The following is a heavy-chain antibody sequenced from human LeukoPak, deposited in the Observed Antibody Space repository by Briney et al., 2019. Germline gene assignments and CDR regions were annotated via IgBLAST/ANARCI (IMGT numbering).Heavy chain of an antibody. V-gene: IGHV4-31*01. Sequence: PSETLSHTCIVSLGSISSGGYYSSWTRQHPENGLEWIGYIYYITSTNYNPSLKSPVTIAVNTSKNQFSLKLSSVTVADTAVCYCAREMRSVRSKWFDPWGQGTLVTVSS. J-gene: IGHJ5*02. CDR1: LGSISSGGYY. CDR2: IYYITST. D-gene: IGHD2-2*01. CDR3: AREMRSVRSKWFDP.